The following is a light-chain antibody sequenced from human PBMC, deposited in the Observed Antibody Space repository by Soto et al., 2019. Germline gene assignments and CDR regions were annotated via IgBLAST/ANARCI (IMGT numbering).Light chain of an antibody. CDR2: SAS. J-gene: IGKJ4*01. V-gene: IGKV1-17*01. Sequence: DIQMTQSPSSLSASVGDRVTITCRASQGIRDDVGWYQQKPGKAPKRLIYSASSLQSGVPSRFSGSGSGTEFTLTISSLQPGDFATYYCLQHNNYPLTFGGGTKLEIK. CDR1: QGIRDD. CDR3: LQHNNYPLT.